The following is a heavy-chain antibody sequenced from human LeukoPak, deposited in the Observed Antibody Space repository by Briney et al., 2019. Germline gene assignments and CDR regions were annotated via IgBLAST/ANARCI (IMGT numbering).Heavy chain of an antibody. CDR2: INHSGST. Sequence: SETLSLTCAVYGGSFSGYYWSWIRQPPGKGREWIGEINHSGSTNYNPSIKGRVTISVDTSKNQFSLKLSSVTAADTAVYYCARARLRFLERLSPFDYWGQGTLVTVSS. CDR3: ARARLRFLERLSPFDY. V-gene: IGHV4-34*01. CDR1: GGSFSGYY. D-gene: IGHD3-3*01. J-gene: IGHJ4*02.